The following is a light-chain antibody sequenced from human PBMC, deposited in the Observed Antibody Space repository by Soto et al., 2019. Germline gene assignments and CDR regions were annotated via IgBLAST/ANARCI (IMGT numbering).Light chain of an antibody. V-gene: IGKV1-5*01. CDR1: QNVNRW. CDR2: DAS. J-gene: IGKJ1*01. CDR3: QQYSRHWT. Sequence: DIPMTQSPSTLSASVGDRVTITCRASQNVNRWLAWYQQKPGKAPMLLIYDASTLQSGAPSRFRGSGSGTEFTLTISSLQPDDFATYYCQQYSRHWTFGQGTKVEI.